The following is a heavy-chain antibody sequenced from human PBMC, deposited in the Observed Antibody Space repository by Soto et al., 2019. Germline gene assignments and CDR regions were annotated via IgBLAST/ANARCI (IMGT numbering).Heavy chain of an antibody. CDR2: IYYSGGT. D-gene: IGHD3-22*01. CDR1: GGSVSSGSYY. V-gene: IGHV4-61*01. J-gene: IGHJ4*02. CDR3: AREIGSGLGY. Sequence: SETLSLTCTVSGGSVSSGSYYWSWIRQSPGKGLEWIGYIYYSGGTNYNPSLKSRVTISVDTSKNQFSLKLSSVTAADTAVYYCAREIGSGLGYWGQGTLVTVSS.